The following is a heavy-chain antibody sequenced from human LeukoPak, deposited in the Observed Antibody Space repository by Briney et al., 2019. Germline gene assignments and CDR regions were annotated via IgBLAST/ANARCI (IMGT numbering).Heavy chain of an antibody. CDR3: ARGYKRTSMVRGVSYYYFHYMDV. Sequence: GASVKVSCKASGGTFSSYAISWVRQAPGQGLEWMGGIIPMFGTANYAQTFQGRVTITTDESTSTAYMELSSLRSEDTAVYYRARGYKRTSMVRGVSYYYFHYMDVWGIGTTVTVSS. CDR1: GGTFSSYA. J-gene: IGHJ6*03. D-gene: IGHD3-10*01. V-gene: IGHV1-69*05. CDR2: IIPMFGTA.